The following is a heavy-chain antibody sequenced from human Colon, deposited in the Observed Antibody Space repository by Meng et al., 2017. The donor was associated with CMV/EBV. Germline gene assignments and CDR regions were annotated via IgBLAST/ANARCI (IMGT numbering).Heavy chain of an antibody. CDR2: TNEDGSDK. CDR1: GSSFSNSW. J-gene: IGHJ4*02. CDR3: ASTGPLYGLYFCY. Sequence: GESLKISCAASGSSFSNSWMIWVRRAPGKGLEWVAKTNEDGSDKYYVDSVKGRFTIFRDNAKSSVYLQMNSLRAEDTAVYYCASTGPLYGLYFCYWGQGTLVTVSS. V-gene: IGHV3-7*01. D-gene: IGHD2-8*01.